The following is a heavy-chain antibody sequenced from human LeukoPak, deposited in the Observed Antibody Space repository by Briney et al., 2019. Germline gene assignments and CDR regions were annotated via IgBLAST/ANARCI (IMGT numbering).Heavy chain of an antibody. CDR2: ISGSSDKT. CDR3: AKWIYYYDSSGYY. CDR1: GFTFSSYA. Sequence: TGGSLRLSCAASGFTFSSYAMTWVRQAPGKGLEWVSVISGSSDKTYYADSVKGQFTISRDNSQNTLYLQMNSLRAEDTAVYYCAKWIYYYDSSGYYWGQGTLVTVSS. J-gene: IGHJ4*02. V-gene: IGHV3-23*01. D-gene: IGHD3-22*01.